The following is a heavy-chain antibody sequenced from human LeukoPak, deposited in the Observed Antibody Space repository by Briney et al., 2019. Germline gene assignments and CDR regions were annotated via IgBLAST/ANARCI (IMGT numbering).Heavy chain of an antibody. D-gene: IGHD6-19*01. V-gene: IGHV4-4*07. Sequence: SETLSLTCTVSGGSISTYYWSWIRQPAGKGLEWIGRIHTSGNTDYSPSLKSRVTMSVDTSKNQFSLKLSSVTAADTATYYCAREGGQWPAYYYYMDVWGKGTTVTVSS. CDR2: IHTSGNT. CDR3: AREGGQWPAYYYYMDV. CDR1: GGSISTYY. J-gene: IGHJ6*03.